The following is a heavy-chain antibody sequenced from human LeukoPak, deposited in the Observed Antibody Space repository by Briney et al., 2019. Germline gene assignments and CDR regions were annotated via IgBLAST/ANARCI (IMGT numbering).Heavy chain of an antibody. CDR1: GFSFTSYN. J-gene: IGHJ6*03. CDR2: ISYDGNIK. Sequence: PGGSLRLSCAASGFSFTSYNFHWVRQAPGKGLQWLGFISYDGNIKYEDSVKGRFTISRDNSKNTLYLQMNSLRAEDTAVYYCARGAFLVAATPLYYYYYMDVWGKGTTVTISS. D-gene: IGHD2-15*01. CDR3: ARGAFLVAATPLYYYYYMDV. V-gene: IGHV3-30*03.